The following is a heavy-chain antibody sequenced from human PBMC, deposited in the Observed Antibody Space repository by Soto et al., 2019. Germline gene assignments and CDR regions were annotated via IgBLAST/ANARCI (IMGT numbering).Heavy chain of an antibody. CDR3: ARDLGSSIWDYFDY. CDR1: GFTFSSYW. Sequence: GGSLRLSCAASGFTFSSYWMSWVRQAPGKGLEWVANIKQDGSEKYYVDSVKGRFTISRDNAKNSLYLQMNSLRAEDTAVYYCARDLGSSIWDYFDYWGQGTLVTVSS. J-gene: IGHJ4*02. V-gene: IGHV3-7*03. D-gene: IGHD6-13*01. CDR2: IKQDGSEK.